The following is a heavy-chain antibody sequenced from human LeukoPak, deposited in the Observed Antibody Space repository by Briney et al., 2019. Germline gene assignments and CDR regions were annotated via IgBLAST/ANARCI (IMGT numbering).Heavy chain of an antibody. D-gene: IGHD3-10*01. V-gene: IGHV3-30-3*01. Sequence: GGSLRLSCAASGFTFSSYWMSWVRQAPGKGLEWVAVISYDGSNKYYADSVKGRFTISRDNSKNTLYLQMNSLRAEDTAVYYCARDNARWFGELLFHDWGQGTLVTVSS. J-gene: IGHJ4*02. CDR2: ISYDGSNK. CDR1: GFTFSSYW. CDR3: ARDNARWFGELLFHD.